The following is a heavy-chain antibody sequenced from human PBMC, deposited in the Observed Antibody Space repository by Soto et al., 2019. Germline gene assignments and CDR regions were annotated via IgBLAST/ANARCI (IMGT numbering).Heavy chain of an antibody. J-gene: IGHJ5*02. CDR1: GGSISSGGYY. CDR2: IYYSGST. Sequence: SETLSLTCTVSGGSISSGGYYWSWIRQHPGKGLEWIGYIYYSGSTYYNPSLKSRVTISVDTSKNQFSLKLSSVTAADTAVYYCARDRVPASGYSYGSISGPWFDPWGQGTLVTVSS. D-gene: IGHD5-18*01. CDR3: ARDRVPASGYSYGSISGPWFDP. V-gene: IGHV4-31*03.